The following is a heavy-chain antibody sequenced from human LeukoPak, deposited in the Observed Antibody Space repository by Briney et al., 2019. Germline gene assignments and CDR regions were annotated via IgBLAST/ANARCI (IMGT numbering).Heavy chain of an antibody. Sequence: SETLSLTCTVSGGSISSSTDYWGWIRQPRGKGLEWIANIYYSGSTYYNPSLKSRVTISVDTSKNQFSLKLSSVTAADTAVYYCAGLIRPGWFDPWGQGTLVTVSS. CDR2: IYYSGST. V-gene: IGHV4-39*01. CDR1: GGSISSSTDY. D-gene: IGHD1-14*01. J-gene: IGHJ5*02. CDR3: AGLIRPGWFDP.